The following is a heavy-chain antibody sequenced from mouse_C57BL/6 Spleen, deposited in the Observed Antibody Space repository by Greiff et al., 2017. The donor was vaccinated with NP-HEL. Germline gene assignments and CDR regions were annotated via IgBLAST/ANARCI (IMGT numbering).Heavy chain of an antibody. Sequence: VQGVESGAELVRPGTSVKVSCKASGYAFTNYLIEWVKQRPGQGLEWIGVINPGSGGTNYNEKFKGKATLTADKSSSTAYMQLSSLTSEDSAVYFCARRLRYHDYWGQGTTLTVSS. V-gene: IGHV1-54*01. J-gene: IGHJ2*01. CDR2: INPGSGGT. CDR1: GYAFTNYL. D-gene: IGHD1-1*01. CDR3: ARRLRYHDY.